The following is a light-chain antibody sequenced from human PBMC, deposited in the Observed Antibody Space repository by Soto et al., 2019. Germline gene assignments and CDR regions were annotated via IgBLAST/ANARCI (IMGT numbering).Light chain of an antibody. CDR1: SSNIGSNT. Sequence: QSVLTQPPSASGTPGQRVTISCSGSSSNIGSNTVNWYHQLPGTAPKLLIYSNNQRPSAGADLFSGSKSGSSASLAISGLQSDDEADYYCSAWDDSLKVGVFGGGTKLTVL. J-gene: IGLJ2*01. V-gene: IGLV1-44*01. CDR2: SNN. CDR3: SAWDDSLKVGV.